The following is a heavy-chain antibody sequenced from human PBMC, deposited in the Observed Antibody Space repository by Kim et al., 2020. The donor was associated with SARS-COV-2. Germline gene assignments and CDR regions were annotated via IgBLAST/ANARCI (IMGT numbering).Heavy chain of an antibody. CDR1: GGSISSYY. CDR2: IYYSGST. Sequence: SETLSLTCTVSGGSISSYYWSWIRQPPGKGLEWIGYIYYSGSTNYNPSLKSRVTISVDTSKNQFSLKLSSVTAADTAVYYCARERNVLRYFDWSPVLGGSHWYFDLWGRGTLVTVSS. J-gene: IGHJ2*01. CDR3: ARERNVLRYFDWSPVLGGSHWYFDL. D-gene: IGHD3-9*01. V-gene: IGHV4-59*13.